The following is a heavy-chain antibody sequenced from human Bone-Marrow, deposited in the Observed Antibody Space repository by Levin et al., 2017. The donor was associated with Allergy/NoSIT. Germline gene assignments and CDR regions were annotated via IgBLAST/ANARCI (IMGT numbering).Heavy chain of an antibody. Sequence: GESLRLSCAASGFTFSNYAMSWVRQAPGKGLEWVSGISGSGDSTYDGDSVKGRFTISRDNSKNTLYLQMNSLRAEDTAVYYCAKDRDFYGSGSLGNWGQGTLVTVSS. CDR3: AKDRDFYGSGSLGN. CDR1: GFTFSNYA. V-gene: IGHV3-23*01. J-gene: IGHJ4*02. CDR2: ISGSGDST. D-gene: IGHD3-10*01.